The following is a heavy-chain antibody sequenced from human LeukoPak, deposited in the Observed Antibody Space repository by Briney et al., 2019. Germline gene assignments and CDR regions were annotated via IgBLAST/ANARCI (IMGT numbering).Heavy chain of an antibody. CDR2: IYTSGST. D-gene: IGHD2-2*01. V-gene: IGHV4-4*07. CDR3: ARLEYWGSASCYGDS. Sequence: PSETLSLTCTVSGGSISSYYWTWIRQPAGKGLEWIGRIYTSGSTNYNPSLKSRVTMSVDTSKNQFSLRLSSATAADTAVYYCARLEYWGSASCYGDSWGQGILVTVSS. CDR1: GGSISSYY. J-gene: IGHJ5*01.